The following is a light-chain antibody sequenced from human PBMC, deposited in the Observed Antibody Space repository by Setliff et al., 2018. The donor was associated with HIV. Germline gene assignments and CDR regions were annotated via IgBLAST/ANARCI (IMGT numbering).Light chain of an antibody. V-gene: IGLV2-14*03. CDR2: DVS. CDR1: SSDVGGYNY. J-gene: IGLJ1*01. CDR3: SSYATSSIPYV. Sequence: QSALTQPASVSGSPGQSITISCTGTSSDVGGYNYVSWYQQHPGEAPKLMIYDVSIRPPGVSNRFSGSKSGNTASLTISGLQAEDEANYYCSSYATSSIPYVFGTGTKVTVL.